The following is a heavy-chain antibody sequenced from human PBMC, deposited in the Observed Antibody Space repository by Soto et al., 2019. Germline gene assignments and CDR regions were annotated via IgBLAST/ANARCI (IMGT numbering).Heavy chain of an antibody. D-gene: IGHD5-12*01. Sequence: ETLSLTCAVSGGSISSYYWSWIRQPPGKGLEWIGYIYYSGSTNYNPSLKSRVTISVDTSKNQFSLKLSSVTAADTAVYYCARAVGIVAEFDYWGQGTLVTVSS. CDR2: IYYSGST. V-gene: IGHV4-59*01. J-gene: IGHJ4*02. CDR1: GGSISSYY. CDR3: ARAVGIVAEFDY.